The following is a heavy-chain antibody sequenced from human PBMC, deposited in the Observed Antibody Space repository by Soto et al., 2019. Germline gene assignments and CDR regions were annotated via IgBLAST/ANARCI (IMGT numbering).Heavy chain of an antibody. CDR2: IIPMVDMP. J-gene: IGHJ4*02. D-gene: IGHD2-8*01. CDR3: ARAEYADFSMAHFDY. CDR1: GGTVSSYT. V-gene: IGHV1-69*02. Sequence: QVQLVQSGAEVKKPGSSVKVSCKASGGTVSSYTFSWVRQAPGQGLEWVGRIIPMVDMPNYAQKFLGRVTITADRSTTTAYMELSSLRPEDPAMYYCARAEYADFSMAHFDYWGQGTPVTVAS.